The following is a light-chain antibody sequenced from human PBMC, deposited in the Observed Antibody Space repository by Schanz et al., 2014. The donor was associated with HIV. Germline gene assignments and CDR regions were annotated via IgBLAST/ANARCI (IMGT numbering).Light chain of an antibody. J-gene: IGKJ4*01. CDR2: GAS. Sequence: EIVLTQSPGTLSLSPGERATLSCRASQSVSNYLAWYQQKPGQAPRLLIYGASTRATDIPPRFSGSGSGTDFTLTISSLEPEDSAVYYCQQRNNWPLTFGGGTKVQIK. CDR1: QSVSNY. CDR3: QQRNNWPLT. V-gene: IGKV3-11*01.